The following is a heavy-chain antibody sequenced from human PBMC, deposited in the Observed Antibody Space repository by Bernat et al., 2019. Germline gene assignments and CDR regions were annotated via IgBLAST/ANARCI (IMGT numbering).Heavy chain of an antibody. CDR1: GFTFSSYG. CDR3: ARDLGGIAAAGTMDY. V-gene: IGHV3-33*01. D-gene: IGHD6-13*01. J-gene: IGHJ4*02. Sequence: QVQLVESGGGVVQPGRSLRLSCAASGFTFSSYGMHWVRQAPGKGLEWVAVIWYDGSNKYYADSVKGRFTISRDNSKNTLYLQMNSLRAEDTAVYYCARDLGGIAAAGTMDYWGQGTLVTVYS. CDR2: IWYDGSNK.